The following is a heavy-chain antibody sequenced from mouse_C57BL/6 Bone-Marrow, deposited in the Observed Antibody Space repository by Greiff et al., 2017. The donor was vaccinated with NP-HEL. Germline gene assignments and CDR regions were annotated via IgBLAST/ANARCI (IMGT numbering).Heavy chain of an antibody. V-gene: IGHV1-42*01. Sequence: EVQLQQSGPELVKPGASVKISCKASGYSFTGYYMNWVKQSPEKSLEWIGEINPSTGGTTYNQKFKAKATLTVDKSSSTAYMQLKSLTSEDSAVYYCARFRWLLLGNYFDYWGQGTTLTVSS. CDR3: ARFRWLLLGNYFDY. CDR2: INPSTGGT. CDR1: GYSFTGYY. D-gene: IGHD2-3*01. J-gene: IGHJ2*01.